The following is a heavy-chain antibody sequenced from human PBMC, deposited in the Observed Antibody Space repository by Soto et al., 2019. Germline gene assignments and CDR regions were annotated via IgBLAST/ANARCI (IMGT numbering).Heavy chain of an antibody. CDR1: GYTFTSYG. V-gene: IGHV1-18*01. Sequence: QVQLVQSGAEVKKPGASVKVSCKASGYTFTSYGLSWVRQAPGQGLEWMGWINGYTGNTIYAQKFQGRVTMTTDTSTNTAYLDLWTLISDDTAVYYCARSWVTGKGGIDVWGQGTTVTVSS. CDR2: INGYTGNT. J-gene: IGHJ6*02. D-gene: IGHD3-16*01. CDR3: ARSWVTGKGGIDV.